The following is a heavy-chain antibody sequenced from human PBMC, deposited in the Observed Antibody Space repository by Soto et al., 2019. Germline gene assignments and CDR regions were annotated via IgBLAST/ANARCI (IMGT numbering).Heavy chain of an antibody. J-gene: IGHJ4*02. V-gene: IGHV4-61*01. CDR1: GGSVSSGSYY. CDR3: ARGRQAVGLEF. Sequence: SETLSLTCTVSGGSVSSGSYYWSWIRQPPGKGLEWIGYIYYSGSTNYNPSLKSRVTISVDTSKNQFSLKLSSVTAADTAVYHCARGRQAVGLEFWGLGTLVTVSS. CDR2: IYYSGST. D-gene: IGHD1-26*01.